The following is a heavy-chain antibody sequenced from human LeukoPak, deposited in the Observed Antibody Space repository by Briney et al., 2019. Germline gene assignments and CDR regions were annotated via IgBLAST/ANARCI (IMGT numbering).Heavy chain of an antibody. CDR3: ARDLRSGCDFVDY. D-gene: IGHD5-12*01. Sequence: DSVKGRFTISRDNSKNTLYLQMNSLRTEDTAVYYCARDLRSGCDFVDYWGQGTLVTVSS. V-gene: IGHV3-30*01. J-gene: IGHJ4*02.